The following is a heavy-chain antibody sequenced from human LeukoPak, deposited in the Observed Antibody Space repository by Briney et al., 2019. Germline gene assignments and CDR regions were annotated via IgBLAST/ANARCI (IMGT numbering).Heavy chain of an antibody. J-gene: IGHJ4*02. CDR3: ARHEGSWYYFDY. D-gene: IGHD6-13*01. V-gene: IGHV4-30-4*01. Sequence: SQTLSLTCTVSGGSISSGDYYWSWIRQPPGKGLEWIGYIYYSGSTNYNPPLKSRVTISVDTSKNQFSLKLSSVTAADTAVYYCARHEGSWYYFDYWGQGTLVTVSS. CDR1: GGSISSGDYY. CDR2: IYYSGST.